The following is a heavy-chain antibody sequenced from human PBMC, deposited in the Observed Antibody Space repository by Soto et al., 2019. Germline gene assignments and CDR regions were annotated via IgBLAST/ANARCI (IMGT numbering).Heavy chain of an antibody. Sequence: GASVKVSCKASGYNISSYDIIWVRQAAGQGLEWMGWMDPNRGHSDSVQNFRGRVTMTTNISASTAYMQLSSLRSEDTALYYCARGDSNGWYFDYWGQGTLVTVSS. J-gene: IGHJ4*02. CDR3: ARGDSNGWYFDY. CDR2: MDPNRGHS. CDR1: GYNISSYD. D-gene: IGHD6-19*01. V-gene: IGHV1-8*01.